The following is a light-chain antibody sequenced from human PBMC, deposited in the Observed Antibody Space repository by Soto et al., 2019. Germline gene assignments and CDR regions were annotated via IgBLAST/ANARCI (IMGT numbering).Light chain of an antibody. CDR3: QQYNTYSWT. Sequence: DIQMTQSPSTLSASVGDRVTITCRAGQSISTWLAWYQQEPGQAPKLLISAASNLESGVPSRFSGSGSGTEFTLTISGLQPDDFATYYCQQYNTYSWTFGQGTKVDI. CDR2: AAS. V-gene: IGKV1-5*01. J-gene: IGKJ1*01. CDR1: QSISTW.